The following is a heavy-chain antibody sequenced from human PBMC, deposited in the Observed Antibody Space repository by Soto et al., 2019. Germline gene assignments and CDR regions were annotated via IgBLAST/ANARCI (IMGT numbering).Heavy chain of an antibody. CDR3: AKHDVYKSLGS. CDR2: IYHSGST. J-gene: IGHJ4*02. CDR1: GGSLSSGGYY. D-gene: IGHD1-1*01. Sequence: SETLSLTCTVSGGSLSSGGYYWSWIRQHPGKGLEWIGYIYHSGSTYYSPSLKSRITMSVDTSKNQFSLRLSSVTAADTAVYYCAKHDVYKSLGSWGQGTLVTVSS. V-gene: IGHV4-31*03.